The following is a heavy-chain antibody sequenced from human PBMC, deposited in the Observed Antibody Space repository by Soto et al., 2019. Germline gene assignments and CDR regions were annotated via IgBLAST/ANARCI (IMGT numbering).Heavy chain of an antibody. CDR1: GLTFSDCT. CDR3: ARAPTTVTAFFDY. V-gene: IGHV3-13*01. D-gene: IGHD4-17*01. CDR2: IGTTTGDT. Sequence: PGGSLRLSCVVSGLTFSDCTMNWVRQAPGKGLEWLSHIGTTTGDTYYPGSVKGRFTISRENAKNSLYLQMNSLRAGDTAVYYCARAPTTVTAFFDYWGQGTLVTVSS. J-gene: IGHJ4*02.